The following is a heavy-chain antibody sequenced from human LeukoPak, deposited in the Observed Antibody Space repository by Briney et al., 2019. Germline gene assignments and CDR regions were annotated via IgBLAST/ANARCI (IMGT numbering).Heavy chain of an antibody. D-gene: IGHD4-11*01. V-gene: IGHV3-11*01. Sequence: GGSLRLSCAASGFTFSNHYMSWIGQAPGKGLEGVSYITSSDSGGFYADSVKGRFTLSRDNAKNSLYLQMNSLRVEDTAVYYCARDGDTTSKVDYLGQGTLVTVSS. CDR3: ARDGDTTSKVDY. CDR2: ITSSDSGG. J-gene: IGHJ4*02. CDR1: GFTFSNHY.